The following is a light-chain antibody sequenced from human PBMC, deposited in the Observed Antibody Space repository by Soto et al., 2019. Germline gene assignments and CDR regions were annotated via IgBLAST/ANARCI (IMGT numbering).Light chain of an antibody. Sequence: QAVVTQEPSLTVSPGGTVTLTCGSTTGAVTSGHYPYWFQQKPGQAPRTLIYDTSNKHSWTPARFSGSLLGVKAALTLSGAHPEDEAEYHCLLYYPVARPVFGGGTKVTVL. V-gene: IGLV7-46*01. J-gene: IGLJ2*01. CDR3: LLYYPVARPV. CDR1: TGAVTSGHY. CDR2: DTS.